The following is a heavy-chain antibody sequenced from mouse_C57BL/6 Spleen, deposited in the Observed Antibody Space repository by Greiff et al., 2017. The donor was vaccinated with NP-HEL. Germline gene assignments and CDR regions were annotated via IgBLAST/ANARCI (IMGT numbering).Heavy chain of an antibody. CDR3: ARGYYGSSNDAMDY. CDR2: IYPRSGNT. Sequence: QVQLQQSGAELARPGASVKLSCKASGYTFTSYGISWVKQRTGQGLEWIGEIYPRSGNTYYNEKFKGKATLTADKSSRTAYMELRSLTSEDSAVYICARGYYGSSNDAMDYWGQGTTGTVST. J-gene: IGHJ4*01. D-gene: IGHD1-1*01. CDR1: GYTFTSYG. V-gene: IGHV1-81*01.